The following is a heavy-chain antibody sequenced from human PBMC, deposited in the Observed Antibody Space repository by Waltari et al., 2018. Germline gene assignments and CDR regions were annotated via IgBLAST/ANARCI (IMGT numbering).Heavy chain of an antibody. V-gene: IGHV1-2*06. CDR3: ARARAVAGQDY. Sequence: QVQRVQSGAEVKKPGASVTVSCTASGYPVTGYYRHGVRQALGKGLEWMGRINPNSGGTNYAQKFQGRVTMTRDTSISTAYMELSRLRSDDTAVYYCARARAVAGQDYWGQGTLVTVSS. J-gene: IGHJ4*02. D-gene: IGHD6-19*01. CDR1: GYPVTGYY. CDR2: INPNSGGT.